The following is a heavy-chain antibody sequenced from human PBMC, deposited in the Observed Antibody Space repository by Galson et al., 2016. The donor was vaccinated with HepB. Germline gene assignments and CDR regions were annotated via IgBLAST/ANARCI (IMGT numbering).Heavy chain of an antibody. CDR1: GGSISNGGYY. CDR3: ARVPVLGWFDP. Sequence: TLSLTCTVSGGSISNGGYYWSWVRQHPGKGLEWIGLVYYNGNTYYNPSLRSRMAISIDTSQNHFSLKVNSVTAADTAVYHCARVPVLGWFDPWGQGILVTVSS. D-gene: IGHD7-27*01. V-gene: IGHV4-31*03. CDR2: VYYNGNT. J-gene: IGHJ5*02.